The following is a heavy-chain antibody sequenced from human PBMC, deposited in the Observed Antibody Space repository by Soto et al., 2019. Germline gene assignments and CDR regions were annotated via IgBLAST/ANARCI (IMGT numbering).Heavy chain of an antibody. CDR2: ISDSGYST. V-gene: IGHV3-23*01. CDR3: VKGSADGAPYYFAY. CDR1: GFSFTTYA. D-gene: IGHD6-13*01. J-gene: IGHJ4*02. Sequence: PGGSLRLSCAASGFSFTTYAMGWVRQAPGKGLEWVSAISDSGYSTYYADSVKGRFTISRDNSKNTQNSLYLQMNNLRAEDTAVYYCVKGSADGAPYYFAYWGQGTLVTVSS.